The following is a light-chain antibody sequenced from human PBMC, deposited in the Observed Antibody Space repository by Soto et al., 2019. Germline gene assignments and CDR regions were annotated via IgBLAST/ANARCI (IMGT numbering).Light chain of an antibody. CDR2: GAS. CDR1: QSVSNNY. J-gene: IGKJ1*01. CDR3: QQYGSSGT. Sequence: EIVLTQSPGTLSLSPVERATLSCRASQSVSNNYLAWYQQKPGQAPRLLIYGASNRATGLPDRFSGSGSGTDFTLTISRLEPDDFAVYYCQQYGSSGTCGQGTKVDI. V-gene: IGKV3-20*01.